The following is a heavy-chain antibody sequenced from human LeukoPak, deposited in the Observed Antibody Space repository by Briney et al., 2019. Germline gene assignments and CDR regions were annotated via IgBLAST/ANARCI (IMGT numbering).Heavy chain of an antibody. CDR1: GYSISSGYY. J-gene: IGHJ6*04. Sequence: ETLSLTCAVSGYSISSGYYWGWIRQPPGKGLEWIGSIYPGDSDTRYSPSFQGQVTISADKSISTAYLQWSSLKASDTAMYYCARQTMVRGVMLGMDVWGKGTTVTVSS. CDR2: IYPGDSDT. D-gene: IGHD3-10*01. CDR3: ARQTMVRGVMLGMDV. V-gene: IGHV5-51*01.